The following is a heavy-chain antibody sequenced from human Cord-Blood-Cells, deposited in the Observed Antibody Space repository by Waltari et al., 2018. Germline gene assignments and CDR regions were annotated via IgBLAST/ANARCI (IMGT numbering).Heavy chain of an antibody. V-gene: IGHV3-7*01. D-gene: IGHD3-3*01. CDR1: GFTFSSHW. CDR2: IKQDGSEK. J-gene: IGHJ2*01. Sequence: EVQLVESGGGLVQPGGSLRLSCAASGFTFSSHWMSWVRQAPGKGLEWVANIKQDGSEKYYVDSVKGRFTIARDNAKNSLYLQMNSLRAEDTAVYYCARDGTTRITIFGVVIPDWYFDLWGRGTLVTVSS. CDR3: ARDGTTRITIFGVVIPDWYFDL.